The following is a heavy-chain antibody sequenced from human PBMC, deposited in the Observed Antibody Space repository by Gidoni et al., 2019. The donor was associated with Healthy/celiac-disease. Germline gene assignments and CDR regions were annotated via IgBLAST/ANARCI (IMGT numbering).Heavy chain of an antibody. CDR2: INWNGGST. J-gene: IGHJ4*02. D-gene: IGHD3-22*01. Sequence: EVQLVESGGGVVRPGGSLRLYCAASGFTFDDYGMGWVRQAPGKGLEWVSGINWNGGSTGNADSVKGRFTIPRDNAKNSLYLQRNSLRAEDTALYYCAREGWEYYYDSRSLGYWGQGTRVTVSS. CDR1: GFTFDDYG. V-gene: IGHV3-20*04. CDR3: AREGWEYYYDSRSLGY.